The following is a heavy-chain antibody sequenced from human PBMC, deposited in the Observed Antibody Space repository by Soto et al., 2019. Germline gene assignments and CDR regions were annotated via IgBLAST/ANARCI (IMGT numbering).Heavy chain of an antibody. CDR3: ARACSGNCRDYYYYGMDV. CDR1: GYTFTDYD. Sequence: QVQLVQSGAEVKKPGASVKVSCKASGYTFTDYDINWVRQATGQGLEWMGWMNPNSGNTGYVQKFQGRVTMTRNNSIRTAYMELSSLGSEDTAVYFCARACSGNCRDYYYYGMDVWGQGTTVTVSS. CDR2: MNPNSGNT. V-gene: IGHV1-8*01. J-gene: IGHJ6*02. D-gene: IGHD2-21*02.